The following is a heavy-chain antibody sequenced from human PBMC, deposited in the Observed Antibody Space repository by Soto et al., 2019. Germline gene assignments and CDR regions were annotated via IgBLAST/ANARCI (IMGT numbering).Heavy chain of an antibody. CDR2: INLRGGTT. Sequence: QVQLMQSGAEVRKPGASVRLSCETSGYNFNQYYIHWVRQAPGQGLEWMGIINLRGGTTEYAHKFRGRVTVTGDTSTRTAYMELRSLRSDDTAIYFCARGPDDSDVPRWEYWGQGTLVTVSS. J-gene: IGHJ4*02. V-gene: IGHV1-46*02. CDR3: ARGPDDSDVPRWEY. CDR1: GYNFNQYY. D-gene: IGHD4-17*01.